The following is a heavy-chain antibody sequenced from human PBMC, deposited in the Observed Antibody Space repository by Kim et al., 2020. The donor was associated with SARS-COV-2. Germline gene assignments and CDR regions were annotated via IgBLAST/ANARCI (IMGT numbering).Heavy chain of an antibody. Sequence: GGSLRLSCAASGFTFSSYAMSWVRQAPGMGLEWVSAISGSGGSTYYADSVKGRFTISRDNSKNTLYLQMNSLRAEDTAVYYCAKAGSGGFLNWFDPWGQGTLVTVSS. D-gene: IGHD2-15*01. CDR2: ISGSGGST. V-gene: IGHV3-23*01. CDR1: GFTFSSYA. J-gene: IGHJ5*02. CDR3: AKAGSGGFLNWFDP.